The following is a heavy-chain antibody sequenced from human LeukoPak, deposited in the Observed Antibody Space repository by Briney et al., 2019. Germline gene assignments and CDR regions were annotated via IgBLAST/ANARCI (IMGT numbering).Heavy chain of an antibody. D-gene: IGHD2-15*01. CDR3: ARAIQSDLLKGYFDY. V-gene: IGHV3-53*01. J-gene: IGHJ4*02. CDR2: IYSGGSA. CDR1: GLTVSSNY. Sequence: GGPLRLSCAASGLTVSSNYRSWVRQAPGKGLEWVSIIYSGGSADHAASLKGRFTISRDNSKNRLYLEMNSLRPEDTAVYYCARAIQSDLLKGYFDYWGRGTLVTVSS.